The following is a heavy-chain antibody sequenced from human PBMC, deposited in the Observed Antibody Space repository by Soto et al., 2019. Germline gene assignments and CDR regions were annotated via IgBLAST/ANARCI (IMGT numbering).Heavy chain of an antibody. CDR2: ISYDGTNQ. J-gene: IGHJ4*02. Sequence: QVQLVESGGGVVQPGRSLRLSCAASGFPFSSYGMHWVRQAPGKGLDWVALISYDGTNQYYADSVKGRFTVSRDNSKTTLYLHMSSLRAEDTAVYYCAGGEYYFDYCGQGPLVSVSS. V-gene: IGHV3-30*03. CDR3: AGGEYYFDY. CDR1: GFPFSSYG. D-gene: IGHD2-15*01.